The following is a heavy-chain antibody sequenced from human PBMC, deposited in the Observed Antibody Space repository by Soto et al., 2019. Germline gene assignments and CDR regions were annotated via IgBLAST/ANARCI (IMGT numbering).Heavy chain of an antibody. CDR1: GFTFSSYA. Sequence: QVQLVESGGGVVQPGRSLRLSCAASGFTFSSYAMHWVRQAPGKGLEWVAAISYDGSNKYYADSVKGRFTISRDNSKNTLYLQMNSLRAEDTAVYYCARDPSAYCGGDCYSCDYWGQGTLVTVSS. J-gene: IGHJ4*02. V-gene: IGHV3-30-3*01. CDR3: ARDPSAYCGGDCYSCDY. CDR2: ISYDGSNK. D-gene: IGHD2-21*02.